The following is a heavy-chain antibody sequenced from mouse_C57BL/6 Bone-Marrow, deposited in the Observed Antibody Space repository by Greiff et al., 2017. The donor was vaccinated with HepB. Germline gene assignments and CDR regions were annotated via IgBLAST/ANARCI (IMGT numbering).Heavy chain of an antibody. J-gene: IGHJ4*01. D-gene: IGHD4-1*01. CDR3: ARELVYAMDY. CDR2: IDPSDSYT. Sequence: QVQLQQPGAELVMPGASVKLSCKASGYTFTSYWMHWVKQRPGQGLEWIGEIDPSDSYTNYNQKFKGKSTLTVDKSSSTAYMQLSSLTSDDSAVYYCARELVYAMDYWGQGTSVTVSS. V-gene: IGHV1-69*01. CDR1: GYTFTSYW.